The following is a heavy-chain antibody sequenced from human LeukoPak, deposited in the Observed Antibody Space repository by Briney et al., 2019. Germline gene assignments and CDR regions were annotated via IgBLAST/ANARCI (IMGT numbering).Heavy chain of an antibody. D-gene: IGHD2-8*01. V-gene: IGHV3-7*01. CDR3: ARGGTKFDY. CDR1: GFTFSSYW. J-gene: IGHJ4*02. CDR2: IKQDGSEK. Sequence: GGSLRLSCAASGFTFSSYWMTWVRQAPGKGLEWVAYIKQDGSEKYYVDSVKGRFTTSRDNAKNSLYLQMNSLRAEDTAVYYCARGGTKFDYWGQGTLVTVSS.